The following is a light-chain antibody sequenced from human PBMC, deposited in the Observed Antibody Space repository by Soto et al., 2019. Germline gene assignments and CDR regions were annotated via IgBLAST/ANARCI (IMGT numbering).Light chain of an antibody. V-gene: IGLV2-14*01. CDR3: YSYTTSSTYV. CDR2: DVS. Sequence: QSALTQPASVSGSPGQSITISCSGTSSDVGGYNYVSWYQQHPGKAPQVMIYDVSNRPSGVSNRFSGSKSVNTASLTISGLQAEDEADYYCYSYTTSSTYVFGTGTKVTVL. CDR1: SSDVGGYNY. J-gene: IGLJ1*01.